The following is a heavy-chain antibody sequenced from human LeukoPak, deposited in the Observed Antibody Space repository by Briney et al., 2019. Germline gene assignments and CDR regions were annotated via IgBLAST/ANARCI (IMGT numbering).Heavy chain of an antibody. V-gene: IGHV4-4*07. CDR1: GGSIGSYY. CDR3: ARSVKVVPAAMSYYYYGMDV. Sequence: SETLSLTCTVSGGSIGSYYWSWIRQPAGKGLEWIGRIYTSGSTNYNPSLKSRVTMSVDTSKNQFSLKLSSVTAADTAVYYCARSVKVVPAAMSYYYYGMDVWGQGTTVTVSS. D-gene: IGHD2-2*01. J-gene: IGHJ6*02. CDR2: IYTSGST.